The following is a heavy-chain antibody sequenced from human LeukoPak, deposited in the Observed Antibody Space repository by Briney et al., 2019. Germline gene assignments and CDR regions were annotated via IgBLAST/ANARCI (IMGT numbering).Heavy chain of an antibody. CDR2: IYPGDSDT. CDR3: ARRGYYGSGSYYNVDY. V-gene: IGHV5-51*01. J-gene: IGHJ4*02. CDR1: GYSFSSYW. D-gene: IGHD3-10*01. Sequence: GESLKISCKGSGYSFSSYWIGWVRQMPGKGLEWMGIIYPGDSDTRYSPSFQGQVTISADKSISTAYLQWSSLKASDTAMYYCARRGYYGSGSYYNVDYWGQGTLVTVSS.